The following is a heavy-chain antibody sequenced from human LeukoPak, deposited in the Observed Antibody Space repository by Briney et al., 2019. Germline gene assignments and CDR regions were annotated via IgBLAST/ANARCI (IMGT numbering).Heavy chain of an antibody. CDR2: ISSSSSAI. D-gene: IGHD3-22*01. Sequence: PGGSLRLSCAASGFTFSSYSMNWVRQAPGKGLEWVSYISSSSSAIYYADSVKGRFTISRDNAKNSLYLQMNSLRAEDTAVYYCARDLSTYYYDSGAFDIWGQGTMVTVSP. J-gene: IGHJ3*02. CDR1: GFTFSSYS. V-gene: IGHV3-48*01. CDR3: ARDLSTYYYDSGAFDI.